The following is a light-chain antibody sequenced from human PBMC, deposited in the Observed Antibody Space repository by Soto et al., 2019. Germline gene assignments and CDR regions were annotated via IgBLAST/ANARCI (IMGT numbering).Light chain of an antibody. CDR1: QSISSY. CDR2: DAS. CDR3: QQSYSTPRT. J-gene: IGKJ1*01. Sequence: DIQMTQSPSSLSASVGDRVTITCRASQSISSYLIWYQQKPGKAPKLLMYDASSLQSGVPSRFSGSGSGTDFTLTISSLQPEDFATYYCQQSYSTPRTFGQGTKLEIK. V-gene: IGKV1-39*01.